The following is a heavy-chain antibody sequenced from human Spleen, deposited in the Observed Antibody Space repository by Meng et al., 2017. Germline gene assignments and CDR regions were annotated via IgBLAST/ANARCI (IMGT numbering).Heavy chain of an antibody. D-gene: IGHD6-25*01. CDR3: ARDEDISAAGKLFGDY. Sequence: QLLRSGVEGKKPGSSVKVSCKPSGYNFPDYYIHWVRRAPGQGLEWMGRINPKSGDTHYAQKFQARVTMTGDTSISTAYMELSGLRSDDTAMYYCARDEDISAAGKLFGDYWGQGTLVTVSS. J-gene: IGHJ4*02. V-gene: IGHV1-2*06. CDR1: GYNFPDYY. CDR2: INPKSGDT.